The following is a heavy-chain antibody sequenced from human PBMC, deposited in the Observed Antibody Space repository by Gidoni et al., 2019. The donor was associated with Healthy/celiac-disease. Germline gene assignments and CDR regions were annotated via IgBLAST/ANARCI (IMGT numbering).Heavy chain of an antibody. CDR2: ISYDGSNK. J-gene: IGHJ4*02. D-gene: IGHD2-15*01. CDR1: GFTFSSYG. CDR3: AKDTRYCSGGSCKYYFDY. Sequence: QVQLVESGGGVVQPGRSLSLSCAASGFTFSSYGMHWVRQAPGKGLEWVAVISYDGSNKYYADSVKGRFTISRDNSKNTLYLQMNSLRAEDTAVYYCAKDTRYCSGGSCKYYFDYWGQGTLVTVSS. V-gene: IGHV3-30*18.